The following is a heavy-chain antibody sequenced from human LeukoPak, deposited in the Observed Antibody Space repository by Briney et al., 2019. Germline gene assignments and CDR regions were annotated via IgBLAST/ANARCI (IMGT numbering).Heavy chain of an antibody. CDR3: ARLVRGVMEDAFDI. CDR2: INPNSGGT. Sequence: ASVKVSCKASGYTFTGYYMHWVRQAPGQGLEWMGWINPNSGGTNYAQKFQGRVTMTRDTSISTAYMELSRLRSDDTAVYYCARLVRGVMEDAFDIWGQGTIVTVSS. CDR1: GYTFTGYY. V-gene: IGHV1-2*02. D-gene: IGHD3-10*01. J-gene: IGHJ3*02.